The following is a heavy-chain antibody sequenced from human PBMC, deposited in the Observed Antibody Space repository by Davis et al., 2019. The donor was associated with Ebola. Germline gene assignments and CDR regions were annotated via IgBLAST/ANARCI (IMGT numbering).Heavy chain of an antibody. CDR1: GFTFSSYS. D-gene: IGHD6-19*01. CDR3: ARYYRAVAGHFDY. CDR2: ISSSSSTI. J-gene: IGHJ4*02. Sequence: GESLKISCAASGFTFSSYSMNWVRQAPGKGLEWVSYISSSSSTIYYADSVKGRFTISRGNAKNSLYLQMNSLRAEDTAVYYCARYYRAVAGHFDYWGQGTLVTVSS. V-gene: IGHV3-48*04.